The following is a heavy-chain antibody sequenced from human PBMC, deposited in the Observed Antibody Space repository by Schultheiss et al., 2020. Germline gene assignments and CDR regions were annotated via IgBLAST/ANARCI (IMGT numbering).Heavy chain of an antibody. J-gene: IGHJ4*02. Sequence: GESLKISCAASGFTFSSYAMSWVRQAPGKGLEWVSAISGSGGSTYYADSVKGRFTISRDNSKSTLHLQMNSLRVEDTAVYYCARVAVAGSGSSADYFDYWGQGTLVTVSS. CDR1: GFTFSSYA. CDR2: ISGSGGST. V-gene: IGHV3-23*01. CDR3: ARVAVAGSGSSADYFDY. D-gene: IGHD6-19*01.